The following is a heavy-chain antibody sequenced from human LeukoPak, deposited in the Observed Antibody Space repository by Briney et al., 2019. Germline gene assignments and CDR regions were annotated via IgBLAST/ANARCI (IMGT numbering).Heavy chain of an antibody. CDR2: IIPILGIA. CDR1: GGTFISYT. D-gene: IGHD6-6*01. CDR3: ARFRYSSSSGLQGWFQNDAFDI. Sequence: ASVKVSCEASGGTFISYTISWVRQAPGQGLEWMGRIIPILGIANYAQKFQGRATITADKSTSTAYMELSSLRSEDTAVYYCARFRYSSSSGLQGWFQNDAFDIWGQGTMVTVSS. J-gene: IGHJ3*02. V-gene: IGHV1-69*02.